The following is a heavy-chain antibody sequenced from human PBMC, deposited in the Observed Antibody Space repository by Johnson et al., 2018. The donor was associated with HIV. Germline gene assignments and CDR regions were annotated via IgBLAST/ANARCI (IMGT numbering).Heavy chain of an antibody. J-gene: IGHJ3*02. V-gene: IGHV3-66*02. CDR1: GFTFSDYY. Sequence: VQLVESGGGLVQPGGSLRLSCAASGFTFSDYYMSWIRQAPGKGLEWVSSITDSGGSTYYADSVKGRFTISRDNSKNTLYLQMNNLRADDTAVYYCAKTYSSGWYDAFDIWGQGTMVTVSS. CDR2: SITDSGGST. D-gene: IGHD6-19*01. CDR3: AKTYSSGWYDAFDI.